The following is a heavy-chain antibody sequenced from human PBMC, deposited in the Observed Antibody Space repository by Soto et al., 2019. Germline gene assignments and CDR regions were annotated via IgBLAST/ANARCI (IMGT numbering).Heavy chain of an antibody. CDR2: ISAYNGNT. Sequence: ASVKVSCKASGYTFTSYGISWVRQAPGQGLEWMGWISAYNGNTNYAQKLQGRVTMTTDTSTSTAYMELGSLRSDDTAVYYCARDRQYYDFWSGYYQAPLAEYYYYYMDVWGKGTTVTVSS. D-gene: IGHD3-3*01. CDR3: ARDRQYYDFWSGYYQAPLAEYYYYYMDV. V-gene: IGHV1-18*01. CDR1: GYTFTSYG. J-gene: IGHJ6*03.